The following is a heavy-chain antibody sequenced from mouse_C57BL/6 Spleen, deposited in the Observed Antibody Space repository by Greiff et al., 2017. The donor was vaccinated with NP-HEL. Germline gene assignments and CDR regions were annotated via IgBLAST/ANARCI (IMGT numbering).Heavy chain of an antibody. D-gene: IGHD2-4*01. CDR2: INPSNGGT. Sequence: VQLQQPGTELVKPGASVKLSCKASGYTFTSYWMHWVKQRPGQGLEWIGNINPSNGGTNYNEKFKSKATLTVDKSSSTAYMQLSSLTSEDSAVYYCAKGGIYYDYYFDYWGQGTTLTVSS. V-gene: IGHV1-53*01. CDR3: AKGGIYYDYYFDY. CDR1: GYTFTSYW. J-gene: IGHJ2*01.